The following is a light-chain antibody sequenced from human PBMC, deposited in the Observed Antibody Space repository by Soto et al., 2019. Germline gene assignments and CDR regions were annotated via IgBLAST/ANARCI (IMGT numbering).Light chain of an antibody. V-gene: IGLV2-14*01. Sequence: QSVLTQPASVSGSPGQSIAISCTGTFSDVGGYDYVSWYQQHPDKAPKLMIYEVTKRPSGVSNRFSGSKSGNTASLTISGLQPEDEADYYCGSHTSGSTRVFGSGTKLTVL. CDR2: EVT. CDR3: GSHTSGSTRV. CDR1: FSDVGGYDY. J-gene: IGLJ1*01.